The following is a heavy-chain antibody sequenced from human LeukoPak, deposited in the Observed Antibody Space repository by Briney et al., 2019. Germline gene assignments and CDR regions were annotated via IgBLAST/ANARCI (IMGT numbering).Heavy chain of an antibody. Sequence: GGSLRLSCAASGFTFSSYGVSWVRKAPGQGLGLVSGISGSGGTTYYADSVKGRFTISRDNSKTTLYLQMNSLKAEDTAVYYCAKRISSGWSYYFDYWGQGTLVTVSS. V-gene: IGHV3-23*01. D-gene: IGHD6-19*01. CDR1: GFTFSSYG. CDR2: ISGSGGTT. CDR3: AKRISSGWSYYFDY. J-gene: IGHJ4*02.